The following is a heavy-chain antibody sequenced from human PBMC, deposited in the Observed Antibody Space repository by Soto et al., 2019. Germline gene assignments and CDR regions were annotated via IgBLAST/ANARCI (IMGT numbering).Heavy chain of an antibody. J-gene: IGHJ4*02. CDR1: GFTFSSYE. D-gene: IGHD3-3*01. V-gene: IGHV3-48*03. CDR3: ASHTYRFLEWPHLV. CDR2: ISSSGSTI. Sequence: GGSLRLSCAASGFTFSSYEMNWVRQAPGKGLEWVPYISSSGSTIYYADSVKGRFTISRDNAKNSLYLQMNSLRAEDTAVYYCASHTYRFLEWPHLVWGQGTLVTVSS.